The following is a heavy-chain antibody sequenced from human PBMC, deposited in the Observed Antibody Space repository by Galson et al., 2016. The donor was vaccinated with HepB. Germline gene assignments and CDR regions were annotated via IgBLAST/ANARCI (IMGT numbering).Heavy chain of an antibody. D-gene: IGHD5-12*01. CDR1: GFTFSSYA. CDR3: GRGGYSGSDYTPPGGY. CDR2: ITSNGGST. Sequence: SLRLSCAVSGFTFSSYAMHWVRQAPGKGLEHVSVITSNGGSTHYADSVKGRFTISRDNSKNTLYLQMSSLRAEDTAVYYCGRGGYSGSDYTPPGGYWGQGTMFTVSS. V-gene: IGHV3-64D*06. J-gene: IGHJ3*01.